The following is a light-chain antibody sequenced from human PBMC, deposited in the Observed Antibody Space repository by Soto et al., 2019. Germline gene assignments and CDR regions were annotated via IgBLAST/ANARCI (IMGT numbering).Light chain of an antibody. V-gene: IGKV3-20*01. CDR1: QSVSSSY. J-gene: IGKJ1*01. CDR2: GAS. CDR3: QQSYSTPLT. Sequence: EIVLTQSPGTLSLSPGERATLSCRASQSVSSSYLAWYQQKPGQAPSLLIYGASRRATGIPDRFSGSGSGTDFTLTISSLQPDDFATYYCQQSYSTPLTFGQGTKVDIK.